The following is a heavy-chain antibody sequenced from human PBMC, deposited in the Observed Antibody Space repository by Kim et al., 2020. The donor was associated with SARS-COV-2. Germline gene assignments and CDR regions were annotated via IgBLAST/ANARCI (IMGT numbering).Heavy chain of an antibody. J-gene: IGHJ5*02. Sequence: SETLSLTCTVSGGSIRSGDYFWTWIRQTPGKGLEWIGHVFHSGSIYYNPSLKSRVSISVDTSNNQFSLKLRSVTAADTAVYYCTRDLYYGSGTFYGWFDPWGQGSLVTVSS. V-gene: IGHV4-30-4*01. CDR3: TRDLYYGSGTFYGWFDP. CDR1: GGSIRSGDYF. D-gene: IGHD3-10*01. CDR2: VFHSGSI.